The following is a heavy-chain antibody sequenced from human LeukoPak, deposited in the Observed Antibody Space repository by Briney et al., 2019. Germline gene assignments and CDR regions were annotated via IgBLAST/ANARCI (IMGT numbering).Heavy chain of an antibody. Sequence: GGSLRLSCAATGFTFSSYGMHWVRQAPGKGLEYVSAISSNGGSTYYANSVKGRFTISRDNSKNTLYLQMGSLRAEDMAVYYCATDYMPGNFWSGYYAIDYWGQGTLVTVSS. D-gene: IGHD3-3*01. CDR2: ISSNGGST. CDR3: ATDYMPGNFWSGYYAIDY. J-gene: IGHJ4*02. V-gene: IGHV3-64*01. CDR1: GFTFSSYG.